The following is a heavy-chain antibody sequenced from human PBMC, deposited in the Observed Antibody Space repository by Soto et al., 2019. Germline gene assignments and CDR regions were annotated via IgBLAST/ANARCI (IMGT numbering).Heavy chain of an antibody. CDR1: GGSISSGDYY. Sequence: SETLSLTCTVSGGSISSGDYYWSWIRQPPGKGLEWIGSIYYSGSTYYNPSLKSRVTISVDTSKNQFSLKLNSVTAADTAVYYCASALPNYYDSSGYYAYYYYGMDVWGQGTTVTVSS. CDR3: ASALPNYYDSSGYYAYYYYGMDV. J-gene: IGHJ6*02. CDR2: IYYSGST. D-gene: IGHD3-22*01. V-gene: IGHV4-30-4*01.